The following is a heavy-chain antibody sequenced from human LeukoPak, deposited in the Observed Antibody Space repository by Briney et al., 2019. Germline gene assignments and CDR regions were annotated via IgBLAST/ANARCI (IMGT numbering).Heavy chain of an antibody. Sequence: GGSLRLSCAASGFTFSTYAMSWVRQAPGKGLDWVSTISHGGSDTHYADSVKGRFTISRDNSKNTLYLQMNSLRAEDTAVYYCAKALYGDYGRFDYWGQGTLVTVSS. CDR2: ISHGGSDT. CDR3: AKALYGDYGRFDY. D-gene: IGHD4-17*01. CDR1: GFTFSTYA. J-gene: IGHJ4*02. V-gene: IGHV3-23*01.